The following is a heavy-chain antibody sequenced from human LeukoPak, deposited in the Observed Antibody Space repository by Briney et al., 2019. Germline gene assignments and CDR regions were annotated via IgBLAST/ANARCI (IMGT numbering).Heavy chain of an antibody. CDR1: GGSISSGGYS. D-gene: IGHD6-13*01. CDR3: ASGGAAGPYYYYYGMDV. CDR2: IYHSGST. J-gene: IGHJ6*02. Sequence: SETLSLTCAVSGGSISSGGYSWSWIRQPPGKGLEWIGYIYHSGSTYYNPSLKSRVTISVDRSKNQFSLKLSSVTAADTAVYYCASGGAAGPYYYYYGMDVWGQGTTVTVSS. V-gene: IGHV4-30-2*01.